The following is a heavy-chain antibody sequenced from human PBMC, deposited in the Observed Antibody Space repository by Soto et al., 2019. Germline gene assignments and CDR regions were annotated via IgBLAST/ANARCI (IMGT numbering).Heavy chain of an antibody. CDR1: GGSITSGTHY. J-gene: IGHJ3*02. V-gene: IGHV4-39*01. Sequence: QVQLQESGPGLVKPSEALSLICAVSGGSITSGTHYWGWIRQPPGKGLEWIGSIYYSGTTHSNPSLKSRVTISVDTCKNQFSLKLSSVIAADTAWYYCARTGSAYSYGVDAFEMWGQGTLVSVSS. CDR3: ARTGSAYSYGVDAFEM. D-gene: IGHD5-18*01. CDR2: IYYSGTT.